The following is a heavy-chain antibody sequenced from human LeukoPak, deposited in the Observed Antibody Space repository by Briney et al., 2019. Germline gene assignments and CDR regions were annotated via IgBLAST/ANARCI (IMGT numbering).Heavy chain of an antibody. CDR3: VRRPYASGMFDP. CDR1: GGSMSTSGYY. Sequence: SETLSLTCTVSGGSMSTSGYYWGWIRQPPGKGLEWIGNVYYSGSTYYNPSLKSRVTISVDTSKNLLSLKPNSVTAADTAVYYCVRRPYASGMFDPWGQGTLVTVSS. V-gene: IGHV4-39*01. J-gene: IGHJ5*02. CDR2: VYYSGST. D-gene: IGHD3-10*01.